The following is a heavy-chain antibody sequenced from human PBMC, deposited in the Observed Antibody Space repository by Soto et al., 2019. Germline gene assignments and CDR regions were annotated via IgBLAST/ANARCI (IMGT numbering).Heavy chain of an antibody. V-gene: IGHV1-8*01. D-gene: IGHD3-3*01. CDR1: GYTFTSYD. J-gene: IGHJ5*02. CDR2: MNPNSGNT. Sequence: ASVKVSCKASGYTFTSYDINWVRQATGQGLEWMGWMNPNSGNTGYAQKFQGRVTMTRNTSISTAYMELSSLRSEDTAVYYCARATYYDFWSGYYTFDPWGQGTLVTVSS. CDR3: ARATYYDFWSGYYTFDP.